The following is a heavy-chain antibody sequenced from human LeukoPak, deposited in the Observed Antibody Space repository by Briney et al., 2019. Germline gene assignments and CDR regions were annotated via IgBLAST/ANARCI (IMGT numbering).Heavy chain of an antibody. D-gene: IGHD6-13*01. CDR2: IIPIFGTA. Sequence: SVKVSCKASGGTFSSYAISWVRQAPRQGLEWMGRIIPIFGTANYAQKFQGRVTITTDESTSTAYMELSSLRSEDTAVYYCARDVPSSSWETFDYWGQGTLVTVSS. CDR1: GGTFSSYA. J-gene: IGHJ4*02. V-gene: IGHV1-69*05. CDR3: ARDVPSSSWETFDY.